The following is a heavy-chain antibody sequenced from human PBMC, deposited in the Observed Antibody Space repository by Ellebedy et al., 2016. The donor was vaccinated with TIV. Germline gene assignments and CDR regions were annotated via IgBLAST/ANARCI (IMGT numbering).Heavy chain of an antibody. CDR1: GYTFTSYD. V-gene: IGHV1-8*01. CDR2: MNTNTGHT. Sequence: ASVKVSCKASGYTFTSYDINWVRQAIGQGLEWMGWMNTNTGHTGYAKKFQGRVAMTRNISKSTAYMEVSSLRSEDTAVYYCASETGGGNWFDPWGQGTLVTVSS. J-gene: IGHJ5*02. D-gene: IGHD1-14*01. CDR3: ASETGGGNWFDP.